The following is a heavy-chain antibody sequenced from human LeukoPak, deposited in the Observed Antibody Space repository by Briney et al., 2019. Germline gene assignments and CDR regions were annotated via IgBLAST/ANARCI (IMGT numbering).Heavy chain of an antibody. V-gene: IGHV1-18*01. Sequence: GASVKVSCKASGYTFTSYGISWVRQAPGQGLEWMGWISAYNGNTNYAQKLQGRVTMTTDTSTSTAYMELRSLRSDDTAVYYCARVLGWITIFGVVTPANPFDYWGQGTLVTVSS. CDR1: GYTFTSYG. J-gene: IGHJ4*02. D-gene: IGHD3-3*01. CDR2: ISAYNGNT. CDR3: ARVLGWITIFGVVTPANPFDY.